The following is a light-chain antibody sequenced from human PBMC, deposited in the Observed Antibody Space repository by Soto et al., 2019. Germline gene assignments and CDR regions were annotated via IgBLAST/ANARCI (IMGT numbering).Light chain of an antibody. V-gene: IGKV1-39*01. CDR3: QQSLTMPIT. CDR1: QSINNY. CDR2: SAS. Sequence: DIQMTQSPASLSVSVGDRVTITCRASQSINNYLNWYRQRPGQAPKLLIRSASTLQRGVPSRFSGSGSRTEFTLTIADLQPDDFGTYYCQQSLTMPITFGHGRRLEIK. J-gene: IGKJ5*01.